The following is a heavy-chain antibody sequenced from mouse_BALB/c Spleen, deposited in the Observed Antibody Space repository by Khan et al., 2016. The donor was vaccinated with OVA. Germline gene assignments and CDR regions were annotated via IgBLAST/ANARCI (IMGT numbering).Heavy chain of an antibody. CDR2: IDSNGGST. CDR1: RFTISSYG. CDR3: ARSAI. D-gene: IGHD2-12*01. Sequence: EVQLVESGGGIVQPGGSLKRSCEASRFTISSYGMSSVRQTPDKRLELVATIDSNGGSTDHPDSVKRRFTISGDKAKNALYLQMRSLKSEDTAMYYCARSAIWGQGTTLTVSS. J-gene: IGHJ2*01. V-gene: IGHV5-6-3*01.